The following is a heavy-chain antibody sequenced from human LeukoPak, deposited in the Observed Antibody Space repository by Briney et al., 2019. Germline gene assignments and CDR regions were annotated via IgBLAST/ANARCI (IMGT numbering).Heavy chain of an antibody. V-gene: IGHV4-34*01. J-gene: IGHJ4*02. Sequence: SETLSLTCAVYGGSFSGYYWSWIRQPPGKGLEWIGEINHSGSTNYNPSLKSRVTISVDTSKNQFSLKLSSVTAADTAVYYCARAKQQWLPIDYWGQGTLVTVSS. D-gene: IGHD6-19*01. CDR2: INHSGST. CDR3: ARAKQQWLPIDY. CDR1: GGSFSGYY.